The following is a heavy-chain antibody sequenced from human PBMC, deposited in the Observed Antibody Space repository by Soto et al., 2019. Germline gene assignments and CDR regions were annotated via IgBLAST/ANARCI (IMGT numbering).Heavy chain of an antibody. CDR1: GGSISSYH. V-gene: IGHV4-59*01. J-gene: IGHJ6*02. CDR2: IYYSGST. D-gene: IGHD6-6*01. Sequence: PSETLSLTCTVSGGSISSYHWSWIRQPPGKGLEWIGYIYYSGSTNYNPSLKSRVTISVDTSKNQFSLKLSSVTAADTAVYYCARVRVSIAARRYYYYYGMDVWGQGTTVTVSS. CDR3: ARVRVSIAARRYYYYYGMDV.